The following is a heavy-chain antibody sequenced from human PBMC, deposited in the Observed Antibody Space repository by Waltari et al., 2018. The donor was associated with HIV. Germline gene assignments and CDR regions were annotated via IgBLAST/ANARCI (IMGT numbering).Heavy chain of an antibody. V-gene: IGHV3-23*01. J-gene: IGHJ4*02. CDR1: GFCCCAYA. CDR2: ISGSGQTT. CDR3: AKGVSVATRTGFDS. D-gene: IGHD5-12*01. Sequence: VLSLEPGGVLVQPGGSLRLSCAASGFCCCAYALGWVRQAPGKGLQCVSTISGSGQTTYYAASVEGRFTISRDDSQNTLYLQMHSVRGEDTAVYFCAKGVSVATRTGFDSWGQGTMVIVSS.